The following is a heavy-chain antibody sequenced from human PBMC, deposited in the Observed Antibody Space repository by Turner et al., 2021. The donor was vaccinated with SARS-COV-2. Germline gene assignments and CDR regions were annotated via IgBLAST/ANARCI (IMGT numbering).Heavy chain of an antibody. CDR3: ASGSGSYAAWYFDY. V-gene: IGHV4-59*01. Sequence: QVQLQESGPGLVKPSETLSLTCSVAGGSITSYYWSWIRQAPGKGLEWIGYVYYDGSSNHNPSLKSRVTISVDTSKNQFSLKLTSVTAADTAVYYCASGSGSYAAWYFDYWGQGTLVTVSS. J-gene: IGHJ4*02. D-gene: IGHD1-26*01. CDR1: GGSITSYY. CDR2: VYYDGSS.